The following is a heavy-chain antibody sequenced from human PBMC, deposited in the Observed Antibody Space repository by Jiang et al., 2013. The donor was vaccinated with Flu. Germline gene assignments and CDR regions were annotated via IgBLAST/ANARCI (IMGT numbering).Heavy chain of an antibody. V-gene: IGHV3-33*01. Sequence: EWVAVIWYDGSNKYYADSVKGRFTISRDNSKNTLYLQMNSLRAEDTAVYYCAREKTYYYDSSGLDAFDIWGQGTMVTVSS. CDR3: AREKTYYYDSSGLDAFDI. CDR2: IWYDGSNK. D-gene: IGHD3-22*01. J-gene: IGHJ3*02.